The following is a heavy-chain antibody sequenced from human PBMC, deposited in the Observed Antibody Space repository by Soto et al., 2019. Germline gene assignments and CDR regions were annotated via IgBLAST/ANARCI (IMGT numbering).Heavy chain of an antibody. Sequence: QVQLVESGGGVVQPGRSLRLSCAASGFTFSSYAMHWVRQAPGKGLEWVAVISYDGSNKYYADSVKGRFTISRDNSKNTLYLQMNRLRAEDTAVYYCARTAYDAFDIWGQGTMVTVSS. CDR2: ISYDGSNK. J-gene: IGHJ3*02. D-gene: IGHD5-18*01. CDR1: GFTFSSYA. CDR3: ARTAYDAFDI. V-gene: IGHV3-30-3*01.